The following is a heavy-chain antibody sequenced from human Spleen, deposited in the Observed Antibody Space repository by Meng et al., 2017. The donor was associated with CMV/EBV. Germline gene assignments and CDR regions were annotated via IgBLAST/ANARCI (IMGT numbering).Heavy chain of an antibody. D-gene: IGHD3-10*01. CDR2: IYPDDSDT. CDR3: ARQAFGEFYFDS. V-gene: IGHV5-51*01. CDR1: RSAFTNDW. J-gene: IGHJ4*02. Sequence: KGSRSAFTNDWISWVRQVPGEGLEWMGIIYPDDSDTRYRPSFQGQVTFSADKSINTAYLQWSSLKASDTAIYYCARQAFGEFYFDSWGQGTLVTVSS.